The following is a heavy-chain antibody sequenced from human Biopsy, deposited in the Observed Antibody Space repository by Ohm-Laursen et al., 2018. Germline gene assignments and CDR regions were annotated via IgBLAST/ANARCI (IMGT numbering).Heavy chain of an antibody. CDR1: GFTFRSYG. CDR3: AKCMTGGSNYYFHH. D-gene: IGHD2-8*01. Sequence: SLRLSCAASGFTFRSYGMHWVRQAPGQGLEWVAAIWYDGSNKNYADSVKGRFTISRDNSKNTLYLQMNSLRGEDTAVYYCAKCMTGGSNYYFHHCGQGTLVTVSS. J-gene: IGHJ4*02. V-gene: IGHV3-33*06. CDR2: IWYDGSNK.